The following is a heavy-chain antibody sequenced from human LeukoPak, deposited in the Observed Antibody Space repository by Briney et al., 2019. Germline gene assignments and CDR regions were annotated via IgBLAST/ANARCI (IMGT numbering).Heavy chain of an antibody. CDR1: GFTFTTYG. Sequence: GGSLRLSCAASGFTFTTYGMSWVRQAPGKGLEWVSYITSSGSTIYYADSVKGRFTISRDNAKNSLYLQMNSLRAEDTAVYYCATTYHYYYDSSGYIWGQGTLVTVSS. CDR2: ITSSGSTI. J-gene: IGHJ4*02. CDR3: ATTYHYYYDSSGYI. D-gene: IGHD3-22*01. V-gene: IGHV3-48*04.